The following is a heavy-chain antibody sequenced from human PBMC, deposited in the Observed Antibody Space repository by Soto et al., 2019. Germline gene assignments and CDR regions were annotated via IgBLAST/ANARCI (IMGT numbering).Heavy chain of an antibody. J-gene: IGHJ1*01. Sequence: SGPTLVNPTQTLTLTCTISGFSLSTDGMCVSWIRQPPGKALEWLARIDWNDDKYYSTSLKTRLTISKDTSKNQAVLTMTKLDPADTATYYCARVWCFGEKELYHIWGKGTLDTVSS. V-gene: IGHV2-70*11. CDR2: IDWNDDK. CDR3: ARVWCFGEKELYHI. CDR1: GFSLSTDGMC. D-gene: IGHD3-3*01.